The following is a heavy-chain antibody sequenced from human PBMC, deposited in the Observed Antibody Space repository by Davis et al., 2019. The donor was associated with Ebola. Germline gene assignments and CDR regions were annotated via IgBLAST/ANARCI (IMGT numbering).Heavy chain of an antibody. CDR3: AKDPGGHTSESDY. D-gene: IGHD1-26*01. Sequence: GGSLRLSCAASGFTFSSYAMSWVRQSQGKGLEWVAFIWFDGRNAHYIDSVRGRFTISRDNSKNTLYLQMNSLRPEDTAMYYCAKDPGGHTSESDYWGQGTLVIVSS. J-gene: IGHJ4*02. V-gene: IGHV3-30*02. CDR1: GFTFSSYA. CDR2: IWFDGRNA.